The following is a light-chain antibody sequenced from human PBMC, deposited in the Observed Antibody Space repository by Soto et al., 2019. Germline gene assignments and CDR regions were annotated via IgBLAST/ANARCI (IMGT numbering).Light chain of an antibody. Sequence: EIVMTQSPATLSVSPGYRAALSCRASQSVSGNLAWYQQTPGQAPRLLIYGASTRATGIPARFSGSGFGTEFTLTISSLKSEDFAVYYCQQYNYRPPAFGQGTRLEIK. J-gene: IGKJ5*01. CDR2: GAS. CDR3: QQYNYRPPA. CDR1: QSVSGN. V-gene: IGKV3-15*01.